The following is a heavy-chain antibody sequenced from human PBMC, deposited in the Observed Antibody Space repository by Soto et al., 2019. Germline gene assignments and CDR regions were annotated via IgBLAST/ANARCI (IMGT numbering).Heavy chain of an antibody. CDR1: GYTFTRNA. CDR2: IDAGNGNT. D-gene: IGHD3-9*01. Sequence: ASVKVSCKASGYTFTRNAIHWVRQAPGQRLEWIGKIDAGNGNTKYSQKFQGRVTITRDTSASAAYMELSTLESEDTSIYYCARSETDYSRFYYWGQGILVTVSS. J-gene: IGHJ4*02. CDR3: ARSETDYSRFYY. V-gene: IGHV1-3*01.